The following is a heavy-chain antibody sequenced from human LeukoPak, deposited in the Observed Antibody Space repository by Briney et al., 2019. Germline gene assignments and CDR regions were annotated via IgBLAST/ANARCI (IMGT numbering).Heavy chain of an antibody. Sequence: ASVKVSCKASGYTFTAYHMHWVRQAPGQGLEWMGRINPNNGATNYAQKLQGRVTITGDTSISTAYMELSSLRSDDTAVYYCTRESGSYHGNDYWGQGTLVTVSS. V-gene: IGHV1-2*06. CDR1: GYTFTAYH. CDR2: INPNNGAT. J-gene: IGHJ4*02. D-gene: IGHD1-26*01. CDR3: TRESGSYHGNDY.